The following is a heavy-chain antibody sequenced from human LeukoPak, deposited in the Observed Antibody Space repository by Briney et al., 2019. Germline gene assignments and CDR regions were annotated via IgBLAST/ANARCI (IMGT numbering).Heavy chain of an antibody. D-gene: IGHD3-9*01. CDR1: GFTFSSYA. J-gene: IGHJ4*02. Sequence: AGGSLRLSCAASGFTFSSYAMSWVRQAPGKGLEWVSAISGSGGSTFYADSVKGRFTISRDNSKNTLYLQMNSLRAEDTAVYYCVKPILTAFGYFDYWGQGTLVTVSS. CDR2: ISGSGGST. CDR3: VKPILTAFGYFDY. V-gene: IGHV3-23*01.